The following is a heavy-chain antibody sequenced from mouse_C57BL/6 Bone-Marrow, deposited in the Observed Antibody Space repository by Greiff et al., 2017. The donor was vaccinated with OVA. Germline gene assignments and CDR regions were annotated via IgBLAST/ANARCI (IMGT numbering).Heavy chain of an antibody. V-gene: IGHV1-52*01. CDR2: IDPSDSET. J-gene: IGHJ3*01. Sequence: VQLQQPGAELVRPGSSVKLSCKASGYTFTSYWMHWVKQRPIQGLEWIGNIDPSDSETHYNQKFKDKATLTVDKSSSTAYMQLSSLTSEDSAVYYCAGGYGSSSAWFAYWGQGTLVTVSA. CDR1: GYTFTSYW. D-gene: IGHD1-1*01. CDR3: AGGYGSSSAWFAY.